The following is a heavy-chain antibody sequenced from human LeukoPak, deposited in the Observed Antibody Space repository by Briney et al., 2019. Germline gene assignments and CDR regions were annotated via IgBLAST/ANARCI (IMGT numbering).Heavy chain of an antibody. CDR3: ASIYGDYVASDY. CDR2: INPNSGGT. Sequence: ASVKVSCKASGYSFTVYYMHWVRQAPGQGLAWMGWINPNSGGTNYAQKFLGRVTMTRDTSISTAYMELSRLRSDDTAVYYCASIYGDYVASDYWGHGTLVTVSS. J-gene: IGHJ4*01. V-gene: IGHV1-2*02. D-gene: IGHD4-17*01. CDR1: GYSFTVYY.